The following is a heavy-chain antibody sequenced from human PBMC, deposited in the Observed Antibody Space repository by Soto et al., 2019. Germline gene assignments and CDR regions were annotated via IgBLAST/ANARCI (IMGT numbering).Heavy chain of an antibody. V-gene: IGHV4-34*01. Sequence: SETLSLTCAVYGGSFSGYYWSWIRQPPGKGLEWIGEINHSGSTNYNPSLKSRVTISVDTSKNQFSLKLSSVTAADTAVYYCARGGRVKNMIVVVISQRPFDYWGQGTLVPVSS. CDR3: ARGGRVKNMIVVVISQRPFDY. CDR2: INHSGST. D-gene: IGHD3-22*01. CDR1: GGSFSGYY. J-gene: IGHJ4*02.